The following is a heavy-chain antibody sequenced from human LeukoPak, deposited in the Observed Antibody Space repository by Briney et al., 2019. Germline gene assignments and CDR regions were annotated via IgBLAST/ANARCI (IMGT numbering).Heavy chain of an antibody. J-gene: IGHJ4*02. CDR1: GFTFSTNW. D-gene: IGHD1-26*01. V-gene: IGHV3-74*01. Sequence: GGSLSLSCAASGFTFSTNWMHWVRQAPGKGLVWVSRINNDGSSTSYADSVKGRFIISRDNAKNSLYLQMNSLRGEDTAVYYCARALGSPLDYWGQGTLVTVSS. CDR2: INNDGSST. CDR3: ARALGSPLDY.